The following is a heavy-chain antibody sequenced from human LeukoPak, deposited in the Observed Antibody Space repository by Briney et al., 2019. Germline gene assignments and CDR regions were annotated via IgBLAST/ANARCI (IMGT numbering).Heavy chain of an antibody. D-gene: IGHD3-3*01. CDR1: GGTFSSHP. CDR2: VDPSGGSA. V-gene: IGHV1-46*01. J-gene: IGHJ2*01. CDR3: ARTLNYDFWSGFGLYWYFDL. Sequence: ASVKVSCKASGGTFSSHPFTWVRQAPGQGLEWMGIVDPSGGSASYAQKFQGSVTMTRDTSTSTIYMELSSLRSEDTAVYYCARTLNYDFWSGFGLYWYFDLWGRGTLVTVSS.